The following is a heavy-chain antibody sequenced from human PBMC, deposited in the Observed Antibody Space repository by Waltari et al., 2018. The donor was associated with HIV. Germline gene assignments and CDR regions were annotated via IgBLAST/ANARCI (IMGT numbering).Heavy chain of an antibody. CDR2: MNSDGSST. J-gene: IGHJ6*02. Sequence: EVQLVESGGGLIQPGGSLRLSCAASGFTFSSYWMHWVRQAPGKGLVGVSRMNSDGSSTTYADAVRGRFTIARDNAKNTLYLQMNSLGAEDTAEYFCARGGYCSSAGCYASRYYFIMDVWGQGTTVTVSS. D-gene: IGHD2-2*01. CDR1: GFTFSSYW. CDR3: ARGGYCSSAGCYASRYYFIMDV. V-gene: IGHV3-74*01.